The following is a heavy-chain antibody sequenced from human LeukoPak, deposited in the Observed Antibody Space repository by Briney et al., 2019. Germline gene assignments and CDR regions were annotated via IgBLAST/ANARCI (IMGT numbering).Heavy chain of an antibody. D-gene: IGHD6-19*01. V-gene: IGHV3-21*01. CDR2: ISSSSSYI. Sequence: PGGSLRLSCAASGFTFSSYSMTWVRQAPGKGLEWVSSISSSSSYIYYADSVKGRFTISRDNAKNSLYLQMNSLRAEDMAVYYCARGTSSGWSYFDYWGQGTLVTVSS. J-gene: IGHJ4*02. CDR3: ARGTSSGWSYFDY. CDR1: GFTFSSYS.